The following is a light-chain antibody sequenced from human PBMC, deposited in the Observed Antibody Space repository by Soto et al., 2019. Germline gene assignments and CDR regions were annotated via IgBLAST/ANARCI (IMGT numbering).Light chain of an antibody. V-gene: IGKV1-5*01. J-gene: IGKJ1*01. CDR2: DAS. CDR1: QSISSW. CDR3: QQYNSYWT. Sequence: DIQMNQSPSTLSASVGDRVTITCRASQSISSWLAWYQQKPGKAPKLLIYDASRLESGVPSRFSASGSGTEFTLTISSLQPDDFATYYCQQYNSYWTFGQGTKVDIK.